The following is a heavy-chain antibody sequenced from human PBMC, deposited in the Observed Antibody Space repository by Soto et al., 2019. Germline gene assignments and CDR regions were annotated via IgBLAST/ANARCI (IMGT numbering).Heavy chain of an antibody. CDR1: GYTFTSYA. D-gene: IGHD3-10*01. V-gene: IGHV1-3*01. Sequence: ASVKVSCKASGYTFTSYAMHWVRQAPGQRLEWMGWINAGNGNTKYSQKFQGRVTITRDTSASTAYMELSSLRSEDTAVYYCARFGSGSYYNVSGWFDPWGQGTLVTVSS. CDR2: INAGNGNT. CDR3: ARFGSGSYYNVSGWFDP. J-gene: IGHJ5*02.